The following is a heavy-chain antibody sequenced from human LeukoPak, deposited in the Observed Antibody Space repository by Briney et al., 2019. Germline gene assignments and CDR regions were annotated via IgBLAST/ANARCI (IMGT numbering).Heavy chain of an antibody. J-gene: IGHJ4*02. D-gene: IGHD3-22*01. CDR2: ISYDGSNK. CDR3: AKSGPYYYDSSGLFDY. Sequence: GSLRLSCAASGFTFSSYSMNWVRQAPGKGLEWVAVISYDGSNKYYADSVKGRFTISRDNSKNTLYLQMNSLRAEDTAVYYCAKSGPYYYDSSGLFDYWGQGTLVTVSS. CDR1: GFTFSSYS. V-gene: IGHV3-30*18.